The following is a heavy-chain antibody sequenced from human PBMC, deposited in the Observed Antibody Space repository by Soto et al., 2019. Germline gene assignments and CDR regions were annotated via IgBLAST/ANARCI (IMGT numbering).Heavy chain of an antibody. CDR2: IDPDDSHT. Sequence: EVQLVQSGAEVKNPGESLRISCQGSGYSFPKFWISWVRQMPGQGLEWMGEIDPDDSHTDYSPSFQGHVTLSGDKSIRSVYLEWSSLKATDSGTYYCARHGAVASDIEVTGTDAFNVWGQGTVVTVSS. CDR1: GYSFPKFW. D-gene: IGHD6-19*01. CDR3: ARHGAVASDIEVTGTDAFNV. V-gene: IGHV5-10-1*03. J-gene: IGHJ3*01.